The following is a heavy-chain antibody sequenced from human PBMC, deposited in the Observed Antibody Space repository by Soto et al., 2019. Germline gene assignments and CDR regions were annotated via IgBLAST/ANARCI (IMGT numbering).Heavy chain of an antibody. V-gene: IGHV4-59*08. CDR1: GGSISSYY. J-gene: IGHJ4*02. Sequence: QVQLQESGPGLVKPSETLSLTCTVSGGSISSYYWSWIRQPPGKGLEWIGYIYYSGSTNYNPSLTIRLTLSLDTPKNQFSRRLSSVTAADAAVYYCARRYGSCFDYWGQGTLVTVSS. D-gene: IGHD5-18*01. CDR3: ARRYGSCFDY. CDR2: IYYSGST.